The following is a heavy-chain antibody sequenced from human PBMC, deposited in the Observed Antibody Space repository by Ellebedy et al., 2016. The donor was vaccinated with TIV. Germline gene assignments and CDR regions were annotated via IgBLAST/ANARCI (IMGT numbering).Heavy chain of an antibody. CDR2: INPTSGST. J-gene: IGHJ4*02. CDR1: GNTFTSYS. V-gene: IGHV1-46*01. Sequence: AASVKVSCKASGNTFTSYSIYWVRRAPGRGLEWMGIINPTSGSTMYAQKFRGGVTVTSDTFTNTVYMELSSLTSEDTAVYFCATTEYSRTWSFDYWGQGTLVTVSS. D-gene: IGHD6-6*01. CDR3: ATTEYSRTWSFDY.